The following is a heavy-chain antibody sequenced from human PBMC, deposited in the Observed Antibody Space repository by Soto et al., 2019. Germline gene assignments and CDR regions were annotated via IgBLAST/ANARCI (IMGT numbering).Heavy chain of an antibody. J-gene: IGHJ4*02. D-gene: IGHD6-13*01. CDR3: AREKPYSSSWYHDY. Sequence: QVQLQQWGAGLLKPSETLSLTCAVYGGSFSGYYWSWIRQPPGKGLEWIGDINQSGSTNYNPSLKRRVTISVDTSKNQFSLKTSSVTAADTAVYYCAREKPYSSSWYHDYWGQGTLVTVSS. V-gene: IGHV4-34*01. CDR1: GGSFSGYY. CDR2: INQSGST.